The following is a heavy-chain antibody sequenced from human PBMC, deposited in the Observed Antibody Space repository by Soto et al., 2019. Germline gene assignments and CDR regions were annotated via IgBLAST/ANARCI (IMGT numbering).Heavy chain of an antibody. V-gene: IGHV4-59*08. J-gene: IGHJ4*02. CDR3: ARQKVATAPDY. D-gene: IGHD5-12*01. CDR2: IYYSGST. Sequence: SETLSLTCTVSGGSISSYYWSWIRQPPGKGLEWIGYIYYSGSTNYNPSLKSRVTISVDTSKNQFSLKLSSVTAADTAVYYCARQKVATAPDYWGQGTLVTVSS. CDR1: GGSISSYY.